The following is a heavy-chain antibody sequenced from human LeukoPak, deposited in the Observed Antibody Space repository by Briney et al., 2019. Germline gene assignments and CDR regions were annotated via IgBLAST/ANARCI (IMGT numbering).Heavy chain of an antibody. V-gene: IGHV1-18*01. Sequence: ASVKVSCKASGYTFTSYGISWVRQAPGQGPEWMGWISPYNGNTNYAQKLQGRATMTTDTSTSTAYMELRSLRSDDTAVYYCARDGPVLRFLEWYDYWGQGTLVTVSS. J-gene: IGHJ4*02. CDR1: GYTFTSYG. CDR3: ARDGPVLRFLEWYDY. D-gene: IGHD3-3*01. CDR2: ISPYNGNT.